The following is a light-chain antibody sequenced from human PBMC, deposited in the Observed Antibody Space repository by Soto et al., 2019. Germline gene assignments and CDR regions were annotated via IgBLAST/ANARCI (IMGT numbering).Light chain of an antibody. CDR2: ENN. J-gene: IGLJ1*01. V-gene: IGLV1-51*02. Sequence: QSALTQPPSVSAAPGQKVTISCSGSSSNIENNYVSWYQQLPGTAPKLLIYENNRRPLGIPDRFTGSKSGTSATLGITGLQTGDEADYYCGTWDSRLSGFVFGTGTKVTVL. CDR3: GTWDSRLSGFV. CDR1: SSNIENNY.